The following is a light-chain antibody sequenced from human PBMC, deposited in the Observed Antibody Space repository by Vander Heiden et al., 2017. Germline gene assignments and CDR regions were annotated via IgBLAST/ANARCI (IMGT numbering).Light chain of an antibody. Sequence: QSALTQPASVSGSPGQSITISCTGTSSDVGGYNYVSWYQQHPGNAHNLMIYEVSNRPSGVSNRFSGSKSGNTASLTISGLQAEDEADYYCSSDTSSSTYVFGTGTKVTVL. V-gene: IGLV2-14*01. J-gene: IGLJ1*01. CDR3: SSDTSSSTYV. CDR1: SSDVGGYNY. CDR2: EVS.